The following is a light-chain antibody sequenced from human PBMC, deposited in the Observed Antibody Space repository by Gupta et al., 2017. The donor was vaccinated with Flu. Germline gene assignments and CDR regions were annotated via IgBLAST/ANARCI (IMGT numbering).Light chain of an antibody. V-gene: IGKV3-15*01. J-gene: IGKJ4*01. CDR1: QSVNSK. Sequence: EIVMTQSPATLSVSPGERATLSCRASQSVNSKLAWYQQKPGQAPRLLIYGASTRATGIPARFSGSGSGTEFTLTISSLQSEDFALYYCQQYNNWPPLTFGGETKVEIK. CDR3: QQYNNWPPLT. CDR2: GAS.